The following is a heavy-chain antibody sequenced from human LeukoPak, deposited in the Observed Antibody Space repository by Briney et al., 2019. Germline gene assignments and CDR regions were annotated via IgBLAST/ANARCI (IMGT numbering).Heavy chain of an antibody. D-gene: IGHD6-13*01. CDR1: GFTFSTYG. CDR2: ISGNGGTT. J-gene: IGHJ4*02. CDR3: AKDRDSSSWYDYFDY. Sequence: PGGSLRLSCAASGFTFSTYGMSWVRQAPGKGLEWVSAISGNGGTTYYADSVKGRFTISRDNSKNTLFLQMNTLRAEDTAVYYCAKDRDSSSWYDYFDYWGQGTLVTVSS. V-gene: IGHV3-23*01.